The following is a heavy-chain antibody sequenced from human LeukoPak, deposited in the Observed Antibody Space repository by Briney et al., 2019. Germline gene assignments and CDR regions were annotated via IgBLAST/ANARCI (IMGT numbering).Heavy chain of an antibody. V-gene: IGHV4-4*09. CDR3: ARKATIFGVVYDY. D-gene: IGHD3-3*01. CDR2: ISTSGNT. CDR1: GGSVSSYY. J-gene: IGHJ4*02. Sequence: SETLSLTCIVSGGSVSSYYWSWIRQPPGKRLEWIGYISTSGNTNYHPSLKSRVTISVDTSKNQFSLKLSSVTAADTAVYYCARKATIFGVVYDYWGQGTLVTVSS.